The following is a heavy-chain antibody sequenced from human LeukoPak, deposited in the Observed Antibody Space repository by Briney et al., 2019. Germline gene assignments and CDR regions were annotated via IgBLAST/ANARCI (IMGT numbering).Heavy chain of an antibody. CDR2: INPNSGGT. J-gene: IGHJ5*02. V-gene: IGHV1-2*02. D-gene: IGHD2-2*01. Sequence: ASVKVSCKASGYTFTSYYMHWVRQAPGQGLEWMGIINPNSGGTNYARSFQGRVTMTRDTSISTAYMELSRLRFDDTAVYYCAKDPFDQMLPENWFDPWGQGTLVTVSS. CDR3: AKDPFDQMLPENWFDP. CDR1: GYTFTSYY.